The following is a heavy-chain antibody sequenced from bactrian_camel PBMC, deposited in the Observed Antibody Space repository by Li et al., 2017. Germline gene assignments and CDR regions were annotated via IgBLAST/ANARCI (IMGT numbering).Heavy chain of an antibody. CDR2: IRRDDLT. D-gene: IGHD4*01. CDR1: GYTHSSYC. CDR3: AASHSFILTPRFYRLESSDYPY. J-gene: IGHJ4*01. V-gene: IGHV3S55*01. Sequence: HVQLVESGGGSVQSGGSLRLSCAVSGYTHSSYCMGWFRQAPGEEREGVAAIRRDDLTAYTDSVKGRFTISKDNAENSLFLQMSNLKPEDTAMYYCAASHSFILTPRFYRLESSDYPYRGQGTQVTVS.